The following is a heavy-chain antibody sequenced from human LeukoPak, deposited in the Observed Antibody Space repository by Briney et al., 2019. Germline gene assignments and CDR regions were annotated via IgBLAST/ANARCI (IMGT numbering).Heavy chain of an antibody. CDR3: VRDWDHFDFDS. V-gene: IGHV3-74*01. CDR1: GFTFSNYW. CDR2: IKGDGSHT. Sequence: GGSLKLSCAASGFTFSNYWMHWVRQAPGKGLVWVSRIKGDGSHTIYADSVKGRFTISRDNAKNTLYLQMKSLRAEDTAVYYCVRDWDHFDFDSWGQGTLVTVSS. D-gene: IGHD3-9*01. J-gene: IGHJ5*01.